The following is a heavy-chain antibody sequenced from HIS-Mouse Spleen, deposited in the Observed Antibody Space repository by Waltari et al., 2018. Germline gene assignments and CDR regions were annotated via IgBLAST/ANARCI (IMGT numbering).Heavy chain of an antibody. V-gene: IGHV4-39*07. CDR3: AREIPYSSSWYDWYFDL. D-gene: IGHD6-13*01. J-gene: IGHJ2*01. CDR1: GCSISSSSYY. Sequence: QLQLQESGPGLVKPSETLSLTCTGSGCSISSSSYYWGWIRQPPGKGLERFGSFYYSGGTYENPSLKRPVAISGDTARIQFSLTLSSVTAADTAVYYCAREIPYSSSWYDWYFDLWGRGTLVTVSS. CDR2: FYYSGGT.